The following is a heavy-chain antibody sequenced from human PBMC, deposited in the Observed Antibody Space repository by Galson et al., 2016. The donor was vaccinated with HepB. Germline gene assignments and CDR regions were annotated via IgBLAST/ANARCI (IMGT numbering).Heavy chain of an antibody. CDR3: ARERDASLDY. J-gene: IGHJ4*02. V-gene: IGHV1-18*01. Sequence: SVKVSCKASGYTFTNNGISWVRQAPGQGLEWTGWISAHSGNTNYAQKFQGRLTLTKDTSASTVYMELRSLRFDDTAMYYCARERDASLDYWGQGALATVSS. D-gene: IGHD2-21*02. CDR1: GYTFTNNG. CDR2: ISAHSGNT.